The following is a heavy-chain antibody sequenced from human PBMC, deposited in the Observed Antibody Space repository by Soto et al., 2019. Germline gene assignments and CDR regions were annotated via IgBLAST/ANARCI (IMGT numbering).Heavy chain of an antibody. CDR3: ARPRDIGFGEGGSGWFDP. CDR1: GGSISSSSYY. CDR2: IYYSGST. J-gene: IGHJ5*02. V-gene: IGHV4-39*01. D-gene: IGHD3-10*01. Sequence: QLQLQESGPGLVKPSETLSLTCTVSGGSISSSSYYWGWIRQPPGKGLEWIGSIYYSGSTYYNPSLKSRVTISVDTSKNQFSLKLSSVTAADTAVYYCARPRDIGFGEGGSGWFDPWGQGTLVTVSS.